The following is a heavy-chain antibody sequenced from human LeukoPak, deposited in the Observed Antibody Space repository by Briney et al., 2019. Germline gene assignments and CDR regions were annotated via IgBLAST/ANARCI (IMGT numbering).Heavy chain of an antibody. CDR2: ISYDGSNK. V-gene: IGHV3-30*18. CDR1: GFTFSNYW. Sequence: GGSLRLSCAASGFTFSNYWFHWVRQAPGKGLEWVAVISYDGSNKYYADSVKGRFTISRDNSKNMLYLQMNSLRAEDTAVYYCAKDQSGWSGYATPGHWGQGTLVTVSS. J-gene: IGHJ4*02. D-gene: IGHD5-12*01. CDR3: AKDQSGWSGYATPGH.